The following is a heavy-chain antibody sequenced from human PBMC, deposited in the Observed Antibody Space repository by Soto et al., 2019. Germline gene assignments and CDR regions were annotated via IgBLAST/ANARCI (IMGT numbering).Heavy chain of an antibody. J-gene: IGHJ6*03. D-gene: IGHD1-7*01. CDR3: ARGRLTGTTAYYYMDV. CDR2: MNPNSGNT. CDR1: GYTFTSYD. V-gene: IGHV1-8*01. Sequence: ASVKVSCKASGYTFTSYDINWVRQATGQGLEWMGWMNPNSGNTGYAQKFQGRVTMTRNTSISTAYMELSSLRSEDTAVYYCARGRLTGTTAYYYMDVWGKGTTVTVSS.